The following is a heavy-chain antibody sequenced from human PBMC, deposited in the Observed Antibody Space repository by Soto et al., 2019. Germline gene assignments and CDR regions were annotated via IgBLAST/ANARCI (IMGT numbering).Heavy chain of an antibody. CDR2: INPNSGGT. D-gene: IGHD1-26*01. CDR3: ARDSDPRELNDAFDI. J-gene: IGHJ3*02. CDR1: GYTFTGYY. V-gene: IGHV1-2*04. Sequence: ASVKVSCKASGYTFTGYYMRWVRQAPGQGLEWMGWINPNSGGTNYAQKFQGWVTMTRDTSISTAYMELSRLRSDDTAVYYCARDSDPRELNDAFDIWGQGTMVTVSS.